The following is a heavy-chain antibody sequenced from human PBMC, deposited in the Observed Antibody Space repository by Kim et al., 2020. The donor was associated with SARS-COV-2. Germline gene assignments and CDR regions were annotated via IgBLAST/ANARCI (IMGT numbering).Heavy chain of an antibody. CDR3: ARMQDTFDSPVRWFDP. CDR1: GGSISSGSYY. V-gene: IGHV4-61*02. CDR2: IYTSGST. Sequence: SETLSLTCTVSGGSISSGSYYWSWIRQPAGKGLEWIGRIYTSGSTNYNPSLKSRVTISVDTSKNQFSLKLSSVTAADTAVYYCARMQDTFDSPVRWFDPWGQGTLVTVSS. J-gene: IGHJ5*02. D-gene: IGHD4-4*01.